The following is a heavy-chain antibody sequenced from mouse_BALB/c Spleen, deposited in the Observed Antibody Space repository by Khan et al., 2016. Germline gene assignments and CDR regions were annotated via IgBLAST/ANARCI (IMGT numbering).Heavy chain of an antibody. Sequence: EVQLQESGPGLVKPSQSLSLTCTVTDYSITSDYAWNWIRQFPGNKLEWMGYIGYSGKTNYNPSLKSRFSIIRDTSKNQFFLHLNSVTTEDTATYYCVRWTRRGLDYWGQGTTLTVSS. V-gene: IGHV3-2*02. D-gene: IGHD2-12*01. J-gene: IGHJ2*01. CDR1: DYSITSDYA. CDR2: IGYSGKT. CDR3: VRWTRRGLDY.